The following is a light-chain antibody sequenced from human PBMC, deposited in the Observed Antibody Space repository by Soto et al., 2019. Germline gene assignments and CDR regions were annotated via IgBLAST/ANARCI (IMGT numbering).Light chain of an antibody. J-gene: IGLJ1*01. CDR3: NSYGSTDTLLV. CDR2: EVS. V-gene: IGLV2-14*01. Sequence: QSVLTQPASVSGYPGQSITISCTGNSSDVGDYNYVSWYQQHPGKAPKLLIYEVSNRASGVFHRFSGYQSGTTASLPISGLQPEDDAEYYGNSYGSTDTLLVFGAGTKVTVL. CDR1: SSDVGDYNY.